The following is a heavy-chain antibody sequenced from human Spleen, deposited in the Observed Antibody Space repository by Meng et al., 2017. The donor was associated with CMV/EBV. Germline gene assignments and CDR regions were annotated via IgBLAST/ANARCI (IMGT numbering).Heavy chain of an antibody. Sequence: SVKVSCKASGGTFNNNAFSWVRQAPGQGLEWMGRIIPIFGAANFAQKFQGRVTITTDESTSTAYMELSSLRSEDTAVYYCARAVPGRGMDVWGQGTTVTVSS. CDR3: ARAVPGRGMDV. D-gene: IGHD3-10*01. CDR2: IIPIFGAA. V-gene: IGHV1-69*05. J-gene: IGHJ6*02. CDR1: GGTFNNNA.